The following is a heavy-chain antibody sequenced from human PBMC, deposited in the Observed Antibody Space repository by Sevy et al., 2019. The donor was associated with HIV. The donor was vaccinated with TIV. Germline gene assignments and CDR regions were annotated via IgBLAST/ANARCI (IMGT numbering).Heavy chain of an antibody. J-gene: IGHJ5*02. V-gene: IGHV4-59*13. Sequence: SETLSLTCTVSGGSISYYYWTWIRQPPGKGLGWIGYIYDSGRTNYNPSLKSRVTISVDTSKNQFSLKLSSVTAADTAVYYCAREGFTSSSFGWFDPWGQGTLVTVSS. D-gene: IGHD6-13*01. CDR2: IYDSGRT. CDR3: AREGFTSSSFGWFDP. CDR1: GGSISYYY.